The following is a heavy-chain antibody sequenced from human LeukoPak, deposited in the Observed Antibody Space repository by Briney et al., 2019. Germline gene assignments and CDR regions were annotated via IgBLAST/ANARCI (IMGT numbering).Heavy chain of an antibody. CDR2: IYYSGST. V-gene: IGHV4-59*12. J-gene: IGHJ1*01. Sequence: PSETLSLTCTVSGGSISSYYWSWIRQPPGKGLEWIGYIYYSGSTNYNPSLKSRVTISVDKSKNQFSLKLSSVTAADTAVYYCAFSGGSCYQCFQHWGQGTLVTVSS. CDR1: GGSISSYY. D-gene: IGHD2-15*01. CDR3: AFSGGSCYQCFQH.